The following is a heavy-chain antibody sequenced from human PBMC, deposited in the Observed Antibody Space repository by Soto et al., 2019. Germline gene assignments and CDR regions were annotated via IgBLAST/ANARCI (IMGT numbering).Heavy chain of an antibody. J-gene: IGHJ4*02. CDR2: ISYDGSNK. V-gene: IGHV3-30*18. CDR3: AKGTDY. CDR1: GFTFSSYG. Sequence: QVQLVESGGGVVQPGRSLRLSCAASGFTFSSYGMHWVRQAPGKGLEWVAVISYDGSNKYYADSVKGRFTISRDNSKNTLYPQMNSLIAEDTAVYYCAKGTDYWGQGTLVTVSS.